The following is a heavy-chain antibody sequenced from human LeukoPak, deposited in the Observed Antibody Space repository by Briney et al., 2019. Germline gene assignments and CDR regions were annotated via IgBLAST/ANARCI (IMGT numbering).Heavy chain of an antibody. D-gene: IGHD1-26*01. CDR3: AKWELPRPLYYYYGMDV. V-gene: IGHV3-7*01. Sequence: GGSLRLSCAASGFTFSSYWMSWVRQAPGKGLEWVANIKQDGSEKYYVDSVKGRFTISRDNAKNSLYLQMNSLRAEDTAVYYCAKWELPRPLYYYYGMDVWGQGTTVTDSS. J-gene: IGHJ6*02. CDR1: GFTFSSYW. CDR2: IKQDGSEK.